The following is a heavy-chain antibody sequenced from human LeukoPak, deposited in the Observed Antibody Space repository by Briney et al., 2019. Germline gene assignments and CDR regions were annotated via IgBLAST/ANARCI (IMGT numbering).Heavy chain of an antibody. CDR1: GFTFDDYA. V-gene: IGHV3-9*01. J-gene: IGHJ3*02. D-gene: IGHD3-22*01. Sequence: GRSLRLSCAASGFTFDDYAMHWVRQAPGKGLEWVSGISWNSGSIGYADSVKGRFTISRDNAKNSLYLQMNSLRAEDTALYYCAKPSGYYYLGALDIWGQGTMVTVSS. CDR2: ISWNSGSI. CDR3: AKPSGYYYLGALDI.